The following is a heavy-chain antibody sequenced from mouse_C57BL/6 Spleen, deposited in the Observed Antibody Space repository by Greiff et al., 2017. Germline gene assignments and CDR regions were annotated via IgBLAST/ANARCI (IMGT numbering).Heavy chain of an antibody. V-gene: IGHV1-52*01. CDR3: ARAGRDYGAMDY. J-gene: IGHJ4*01. CDR2: IDPSASET. D-gene: IGHD2-4*01. CDR1: GYTFPSYW. Sequence: QVQLQQPGAELVRPGSSVKLSCKASGYTFPSYWMHWVKQRPLQGLEWIGNIDPSASETHYNPKFKDKAPLTVDKSSSTAYMQLSSLTSEDSAVYYCARAGRDYGAMDYWGQGTSVTVAS.